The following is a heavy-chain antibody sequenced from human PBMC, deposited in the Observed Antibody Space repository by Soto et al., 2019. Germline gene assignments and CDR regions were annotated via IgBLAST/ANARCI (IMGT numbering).Heavy chain of an antibody. J-gene: IGHJ4*02. D-gene: IGHD3-10*01. V-gene: IGHV4-30-4*01. CDR3: AREREIWFGELPDDY. CDR1: GGSISSGDYY. Sequence: SETLSLTCTVSGGSISSGDYYWSWIRQPPGKGLEWIGYIYYSGSTYYNPSLKSRVTISVDTSKNQFSLNLNSLTAADQAVYYLAREREIWFGELPDDYWGQGTLVTVSS. CDR2: IYYSGST.